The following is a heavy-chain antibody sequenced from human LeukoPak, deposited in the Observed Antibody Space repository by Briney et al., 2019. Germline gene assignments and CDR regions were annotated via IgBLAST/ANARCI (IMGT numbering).Heavy chain of an antibody. V-gene: IGHV4-39*07. CDR3: ARGAPLMNWFDP. CDR2: INHSGST. J-gene: IGHJ5*02. Sequence: SETLSLTCTVSGGSISSGGYYWSWIRQPPGKGLEWIGEINHSGSTNYNPSLKSRVTISVDTSKNQFSLKLSSVTAADTAVYYCARGAPLMNWFDPWGQGTLVTVSS. CDR1: GGSISSGGYY.